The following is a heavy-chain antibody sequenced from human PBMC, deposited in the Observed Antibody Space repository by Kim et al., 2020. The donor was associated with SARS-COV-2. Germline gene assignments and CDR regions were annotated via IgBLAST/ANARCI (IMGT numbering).Heavy chain of an antibody. CDR3: ARGAYSSSWGGYYYGMDV. CDR2: MNPNSGNT. J-gene: IGHJ6*02. D-gene: IGHD6-13*01. V-gene: IGHV1-8*01. Sequence: ASVKVSCKASGYTFTSYDINWVRQATGQGLEWMGWMNPNSGNTGYAQKFQGRVTMTRNTSISTAYMELSSLRSEDTAVYYCARGAYSSSWGGYYYGMDVWGQGTTVTVSS. CDR1: GYTFTSYD.